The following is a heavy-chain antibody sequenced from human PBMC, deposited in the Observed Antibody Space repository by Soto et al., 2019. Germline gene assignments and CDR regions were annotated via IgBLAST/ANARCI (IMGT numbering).Heavy chain of an antibody. Sequence: PSETLSLTCTVSGGSLSSYYWSWIRQPAGKGLEWIGRTYTSGSTNYNPSLKSRVTMSVDTSKNQFSLKLSSVTAADTAVYYCARGPTLGKYFDYWGQGTLVTVSS. CDR2: TYTSGST. V-gene: IGHV4-4*07. J-gene: IGHJ4*02. CDR3: ARGPTLGKYFDY. CDR1: GGSLSSYY. D-gene: IGHD2-15*01.